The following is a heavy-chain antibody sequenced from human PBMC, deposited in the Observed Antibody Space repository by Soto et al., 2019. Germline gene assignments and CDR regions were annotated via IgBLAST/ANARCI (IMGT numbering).Heavy chain of an antibody. CDR3: ARLHSHGTYGMDV. Sequence: QMHLVQSGAEVKKPGSSVKVSCKASGGSFTYTLSWVRQAPGQGLEWMGGIIPIFGTTNYARKFQDRVTITADESTKTAYMELNTLTSEDTAVYYCARLHSHGTYGMDVWGQGTTVTVSS. D-gene: IGHD5-18*01. CDR2: IIPIFGTT. CDR1: GGSFTYT. V-gene: IGHV1-69*01. J-gene: IGHJ6*02.